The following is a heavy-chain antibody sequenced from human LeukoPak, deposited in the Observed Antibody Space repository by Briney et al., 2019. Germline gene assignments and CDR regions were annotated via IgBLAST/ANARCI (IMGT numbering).Heavy chain of an antibody. V-gene: IGHV3-7*01. Sequence: GGSLRLSCAASGFTFSRYWMSWVRQAPGKGLEWVANIKQDGSEKYYVDSVKGRFTIPRDNAKNSLYLQMNSLRAEDTAVYYCARDYSDYDLGYYYYMDVWGKGTTVTVSS. J-gene: IGHJ6*03. CDR2: IKQDGSEK. CDR1: GFTFSRYW. D-gene: IGHD5-12*01. CDR3: ARDYSDYDLGYYYYMDV.